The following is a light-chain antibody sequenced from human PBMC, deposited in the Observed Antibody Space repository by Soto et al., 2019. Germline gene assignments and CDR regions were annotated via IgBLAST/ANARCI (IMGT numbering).Light chain of an antibody. CDR3: QHYNSYSEA. CDR2: GAS. CDR1: QSVNSN. Sequence: EIVMTQSPATLSVSPGERATLSCRASQSVNSNLAWYQQKPGQAPRILIFGASGRATGIPDRFSGSGSGTEFTLTISSLQPDDFATYYCQHYNSYSEAFGQGTKVDIK. J-gene: IGKJ1*01. V-gene: IGKV3D-15*01.